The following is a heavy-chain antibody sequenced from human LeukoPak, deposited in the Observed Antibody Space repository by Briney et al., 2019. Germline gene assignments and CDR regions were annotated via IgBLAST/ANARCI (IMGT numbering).Heavy chain of an antibody. J-gene: IGHJ4*02. CDR3: AKWGSGSYYKGSFDY. CDR2: ISGSGEST. CDR1: GFTFSSDA. Sequence: GGSLRLSYAASGFTFSSDAMSWVRQAPGKGLEWVSTISGSGESTYYADSVKGRFTISRDNSKNTLYLQMNSLRAEDTAVYYCAKWGSGSYYKGSFDYWGQGTLVTVSS. V-gene: IGHV3-23*01. D-gene: IGHD3-10*01.